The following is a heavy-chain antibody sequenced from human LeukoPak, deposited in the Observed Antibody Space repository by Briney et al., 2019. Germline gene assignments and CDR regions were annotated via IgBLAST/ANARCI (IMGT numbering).Heavy chain of an antibody. Sequence: SETLSLTCAVYGGSFSGYYWSWIRQPPGKGLEWIGEINHSGSTNYNPSLKSRVSISVDTSKNQFSLKLSFVTAADTAVYYCARGSRIASNYWGPGTLVTVSS. J-gene: IGHJ4*02. V-gene: IGHV4-34*01. CDR2: INHSGST. CDR1: GGSFSGYY. D-gene: IGHD6-13*01. CDR3: ARGSRIASNY.